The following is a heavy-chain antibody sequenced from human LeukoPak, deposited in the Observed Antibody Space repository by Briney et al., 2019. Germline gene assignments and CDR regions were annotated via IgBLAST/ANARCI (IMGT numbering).Heavy chain of an antibody. CDR1: GGSFSGYY. CDR2: INHSGST. V-gene: IGHV4-34*01. Sequence: SETLSLTCAVYGGSFSGYYWSWIRQPPGKGLEWIGEINHSGSTNYNPSLKSRVTISVDTSKNQFSLKLSSATAADTAVYYCATPRGYSYGREFGYWGQGTLVTVSS. D-gene: IGHD5-18*01. CDR3: ATPRGYSYGREFGY. J-gene: IGHJ4*02.